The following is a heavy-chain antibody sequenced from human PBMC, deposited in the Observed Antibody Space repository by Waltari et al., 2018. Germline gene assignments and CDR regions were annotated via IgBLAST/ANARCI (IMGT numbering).Heavy chain of an antibody. CDR3: ARANLFRSRGLTFDI. J-gene: IGHJ3*02. CDR2: INTGNGNR. CDR1: GYTFSDYA. V-gene: IGHV1-3*03. D-gene: IGHD3-3*01. Sequence: QVQLVQSGAEVKKPGPSVKVSCKASGYTFSDYAIHWVRQAPGQRPEWMGWINTGNGNREYSQEFQGRVTISRDTSASTVYMELSSLRSEDMAVYYCARANLFRSRGLTFDIWGQGTMVTVSS.